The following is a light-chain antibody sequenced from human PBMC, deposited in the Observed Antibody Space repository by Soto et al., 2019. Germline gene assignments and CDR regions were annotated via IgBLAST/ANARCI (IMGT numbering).Light chain of an antibody. V-gene: IGKV1-39*01. CDR2: AAS. J-gene: IGKJ2*01. Sequence: DIQMTQSASSLSASVGDRVTITCRASQNISTYLNWYQQKPGKVPKLLIYAASSLQSGVPSRFSGSGSGTDFTLTITTLQPEDFAAYYCQQCYSTPYAFGQGTKLEIK. CDR3: QQCYSTPYA. CDR1: QNISTY.